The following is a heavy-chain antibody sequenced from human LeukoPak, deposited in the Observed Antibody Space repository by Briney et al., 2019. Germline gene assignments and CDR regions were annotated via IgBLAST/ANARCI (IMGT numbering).Heavy chain of an antibody. CDR3: ARVRKYSGSSYAFDI. CDR2: IIPILGIA. D-gene: IGHD1-26*01. V-gene: IGHV1-69*04. J-gene: IGHJ3*02. CDR1: GGTFSSYA. Sequence: SVKVSCKASGGTFSSYAISWVRQAPGQGLEWMGRIIPILGIANYAQKFQGRVTITADKSTSTAYMELSSLRSEDTAVYYCARVRKYSGSSYAFDIWGQGTMVTVSS.